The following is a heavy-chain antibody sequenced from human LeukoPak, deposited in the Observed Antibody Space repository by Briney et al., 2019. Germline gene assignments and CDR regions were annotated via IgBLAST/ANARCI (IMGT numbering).Heavy chain of an antibody. CDR2: TYYRSKWYN. D-gene: IGHD3-10*01. J-gene: IGHJ5*02. CDR1: GDSVSNNSVA. Sequence: SQTLSLTCAISGDSVSNNSVAWNWIRHSPSRGLEWLGRTYYRSKWYNDYAVSVKSRITINPETAKNQFSLQLNSVTPEDTAVYYCARDMDYYGSGNYYNSRWFDPWGQGTLVTVSS. V-gene: IGHV6-1*01. CDR3: ARDMDYYGSGNYYNSRWFDP.